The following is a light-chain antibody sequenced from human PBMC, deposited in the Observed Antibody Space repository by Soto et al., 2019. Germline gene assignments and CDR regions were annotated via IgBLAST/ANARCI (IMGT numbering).Light chain of an antibody. Sequence: DIQMTQSPSSLSASMGDRVTITCRASQGISNYLAWYQQQPGKVPKLLIYVASTLQSGVPSRFSGSGSGTDFTLTIRSLQPEDVATYYCQKYNSAPWTFGQGTKVEIK. CDR2: VAS. V-gene: IGKV1-27*01. CDR3: QKYNSAPWT. CDR1: QGISNY. J-gene: IGKJ1*01.